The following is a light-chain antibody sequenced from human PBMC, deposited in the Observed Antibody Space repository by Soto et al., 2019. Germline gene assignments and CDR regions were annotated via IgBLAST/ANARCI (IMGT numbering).Light chain of an antibody. V-gene: IGKV1-33*01. J-gene: IGKJ2*01. CDR1: QDISNY. CDR3: QQYDNLPYT. CDR2: DAS. Sequence: DIQMTQSPSSLSASVGDRVTITCQASQDISNYLNWYQQKPGKAPKLLIYDASNLETGVPSRFSGSGSGIDFTFTISSLQPEDIATYYCQQYDNLPYTFGHGTKLEIK.